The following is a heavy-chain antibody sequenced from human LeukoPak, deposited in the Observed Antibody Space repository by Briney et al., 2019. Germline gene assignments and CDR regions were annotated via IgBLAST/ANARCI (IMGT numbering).Heavy chain of an antibody. CDR2: IDSSGNT. CDR1: GASINSGTYY. D-gene: IGHD2-15*01. J-gene: IGHJ3*02. CDR3: ARHKYSSQNSDGFDI. Sequence: SQTLSLTCTVSGASINSGTYYWGWLRQSPGKGLEWIGSIDSSGNTFYNPSLKSRVTISVDTSKNQFSLKVNSVTAADTAVYYCARHKYSSQNSDGFDIWGQGTMVTVSS. V-gene: IGHV4-39*01.